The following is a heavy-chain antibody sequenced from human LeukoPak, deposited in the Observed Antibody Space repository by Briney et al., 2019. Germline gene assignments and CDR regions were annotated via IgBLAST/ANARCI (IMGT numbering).Heavy chain of an antibody. V-gene: IGHV3-66*01. J-gene: IGHJ3*02. CDR3: ARERGGFCSGTSCSHAFDI. CDR1: GFSVSSDY. Sequence: GGSLRLSCVTSGFSVSSDYMSWVRQAPGKGLEWVSLISSAGNTYYADSVKGRFTISRDNSKNTLYLQMNSLRQEDTAVYYCARERGGFCSGTSCSHAFDIWGQGTVVTVSS. CDR2: ISSAGNT. D-gene: IGHD2-2*01.